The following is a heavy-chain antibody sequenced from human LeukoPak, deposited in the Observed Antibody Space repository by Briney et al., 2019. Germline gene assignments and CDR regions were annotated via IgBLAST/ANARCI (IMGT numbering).Heavy chain of an antibody. V-gene: IGHV1-2*02. Sequence: ASVKVSCKASGYTFTNYAMNWVRQAPGQGLEWMGWINPNSGGTSSAQKFQGRVTMTRDTSITTVYMEVSWLTSDDTAIYYCARADRLDGGPYLIGPWGQGTLVTVSS. CDR3: ARADRLDGGPYLIGP. CDR1: GYTFTNYA. J-gene: IGHJ5*02. CDR2: INPNSGGT. D-gene: IGHD2-21*01.